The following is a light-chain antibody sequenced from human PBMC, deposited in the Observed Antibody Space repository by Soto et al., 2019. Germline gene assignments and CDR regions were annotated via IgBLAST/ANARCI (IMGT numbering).Light chain of an antibody. CDR3: QQSYSTLFT. J-gene: IGKJ5*01. Sequence: DIQMTQSPSSLSASVGYRFTITCRASPTISSYLNWYQHKPLKAPKLLIYAASSLQSGVPSRCSGGGSGTDFTLTISSLQPEDYATYYCQQSYSTLFTFGQGTRGEIK. CDR1: PTISSY. CDR2: AAS. V-gene: IGKV1-39*01.